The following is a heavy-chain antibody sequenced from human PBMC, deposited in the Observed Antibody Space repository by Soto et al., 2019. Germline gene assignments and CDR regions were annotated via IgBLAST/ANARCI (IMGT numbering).Heavy chain of an antibody. D-gene: IGHD3-16*02. V-gene: IGHV1-69*13. J-gene: IGHJ4*02. Sequence: SVKVSCKASGGTFSSYAISWVRQAPGQGLEWMGGIIPIFGTANYAQKFQGRVTITADESTSTAYMELSSLRSEDTAVYYCARVGRLGELSFNYWGQGTLVTVSS. CDR2: IIPIFGTA. CDR1: GGTFSSYA. CDR3: ARVGRLGELSFNY.